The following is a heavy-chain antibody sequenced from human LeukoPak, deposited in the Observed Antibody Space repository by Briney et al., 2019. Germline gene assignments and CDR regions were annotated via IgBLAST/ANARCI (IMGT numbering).Heavy chain of an antibody. D-gene: IGHD3-10*02. Sequence: GGSLRLSCTVPGFTFSDYYMSWIRQAPGKGLEWVSYISSSGRTIYYADSVKGRFTISWDNAKNSLFLQINNLRADDTAIYYCAELGITMIGGVWGKGTTVTISS. CDR3: AELGITMIGGV. V-gene: IGHV3-11*04. CDR2: ISSSGRTI. CDR1: GFTFSDYY. J-gene: IGHJ6*04.